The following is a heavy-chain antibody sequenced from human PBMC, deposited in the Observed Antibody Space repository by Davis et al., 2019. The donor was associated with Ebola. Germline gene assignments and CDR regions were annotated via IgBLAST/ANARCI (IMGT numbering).Heavy chain of an antibody. D-gene: IGHD1-26*01. CDR1: GFILSTYS. Sequence: GGSLRLSCAASGFILSTYSMNWVRQAPGRGLEWVSYISSSGTATYYADSVKGRFTISRDNAKNSLYLQINSLRDEDTDVYYCWAGILGATNPGPDYWGQGALVTVSS. CDR2: ISSSGTAT. J-gene: IGHJ4*02. CDR3: WAGILGATNPGPDY. V-gene: IGHV3-48*02.